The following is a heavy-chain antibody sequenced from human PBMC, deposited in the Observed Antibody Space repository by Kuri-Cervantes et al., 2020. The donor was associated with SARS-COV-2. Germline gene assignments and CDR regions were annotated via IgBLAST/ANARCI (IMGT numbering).Heavy chain of an antibody. J-gene: IGHJ6*03. D-gene: IGHD5-18*01. Sequence: ASVKVSCKASGYTFTSYYMHWVRQAPGQGLEWMGIINPSGGSTSYAQKFQGRVTMTRDTSTSTVYMELSSLRSDDTAVYYCARVLAGYGYYMDVWGKGTTVTV. CDR3: ARVLAGYGYYMDV. CDR1: GYTFTSYY. CDR2: INPSGGST. V-gene: IGHV1-46*01.